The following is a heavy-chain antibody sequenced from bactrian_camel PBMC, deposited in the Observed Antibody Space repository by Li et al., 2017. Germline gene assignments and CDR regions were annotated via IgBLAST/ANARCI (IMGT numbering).Heavy chain of an antibody. CDR1: GHTYSSNC. V-gene: IGHV3S40*01. D-gene: IGHD3*01. CDR3: ATGWVDLHY. J-gene: IGHJ4*01. CDR2: INSDGGNT. Sequence: VQLVESGGGSVQPGGSLRLSCGASGHTYSSNCMGWFRQAPGKGLEWVSAINSDGGNTYYVDSVKGRFTISRDNAKNTLYLQMNTLKSEDTALYSCATGWVDLHYWGQGTQVTVS.